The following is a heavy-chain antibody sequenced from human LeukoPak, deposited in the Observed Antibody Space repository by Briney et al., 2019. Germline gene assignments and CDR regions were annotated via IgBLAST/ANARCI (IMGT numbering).Heavy chain of an antibody. CDR1: GYSFTSYW. CDR3: ARHAGGQYCSSTSCYLAHYYYYMDV. V-gene: IGHV5-51*01. Sequence: GESLKISCKGSGYSFTSYWIGWVRQMPGKGLEWMGIIYPGDSDTRYSPSFQGQVTISADKSISTAYLQWSSLKASDTAMYYCARHAGGQYCSSTSCYLAHYYYYMDVWGKGTTVTVSS. CDR2: IYPGDSDT. J-gene: IGHJ6*03. D-gene: IGHD2-2*01.